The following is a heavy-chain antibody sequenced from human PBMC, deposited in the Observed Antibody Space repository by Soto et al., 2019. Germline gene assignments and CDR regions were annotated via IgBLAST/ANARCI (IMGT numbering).Heavy chain of an antibody. D-gene: IGHD4-17*01. Sequence: QVRLQQWGAGLVRPSETLSLTCAVYGGSFNNYCWSWIRQPPGQGLEWIGAGCPGGRSNYSPTLKRVVIIVVEGSKNQFSLLLTSVTVADAAVYCCTHGVYGEYDAYNWFDPWGQGKLVIVSS. CDR1: GGSFNNYC. V-gene: IGHV4-34*02. J-gene: IGHJ5*02. CDR2: GCPGGRS. CDR3: THGVYGEYDAYNWFDP.